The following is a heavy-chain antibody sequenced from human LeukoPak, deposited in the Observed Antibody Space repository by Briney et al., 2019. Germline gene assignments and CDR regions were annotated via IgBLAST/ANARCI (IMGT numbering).Heavy chain of an antibody. Sequence: PGGSLRLSCAASGFTFSSYEMNWVRQAPGKGLEWVSYISSSGSTIYYADSVKGRSTISRDNAKNSLYLQMNSLRAEDTAVYYCARGNGNYGDYFDYWGQGTLVTVSS. J-gene: IGHJ4*02. CDR3: ARGNGNYGDYFDY. D-gene: IGHD4-17*01. CDR2: ISSSGSTI. CDR1: GFTFSSYE. V-gene: IGHV3-48*03.